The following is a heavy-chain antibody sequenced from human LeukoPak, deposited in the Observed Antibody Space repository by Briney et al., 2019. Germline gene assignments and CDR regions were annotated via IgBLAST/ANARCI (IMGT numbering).Heavy chain of an antibody. CDR2: ISAYNGNT. Sequence: ASVKVSCKASGYTFTSYGISWVRQAPGQGLEWMGWISAYNGNTNYAQKLQGRVTMTRDTSTSTVYMELSSLRSEDAAVYYCARAMGNYGPNQPYFDYWGQGTLVTVSS. CDR1: GYTFTSYG. J-gene: IGHJ4*02. V-gene: IGHV1-18*04. D-gene: IGHD3-10*01. CDR3: ARAMGNYGPNQPYFDY.